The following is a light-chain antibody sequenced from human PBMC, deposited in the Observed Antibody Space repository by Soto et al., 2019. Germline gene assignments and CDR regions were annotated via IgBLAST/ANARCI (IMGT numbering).Light chain of an antibody. Sequence: ESVLRQSPGTLSLSPGERATLSCRASQSVTSTFLAWFQHKPGQAPRLLIYGASTRATGIPDRFSGSGSGTDFTLTISRLEPEDFAVYYCQLYGGSPGTFGQGTKVDI. CDR2: GAS. V-gene: IGKV3-20*01. CDR1: QSVTSTF. J-gene: IGKJ1*01. CDR3: QLYGGSPGT.